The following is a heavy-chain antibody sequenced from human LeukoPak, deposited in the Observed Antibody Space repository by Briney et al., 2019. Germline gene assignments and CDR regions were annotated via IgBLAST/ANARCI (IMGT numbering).Heavy chain of an antibody. CDR3: ARDFRDNWFDP. CDR2: ISAYNGNT. V-gene: IGHV1-18*04. J-gene: IGHJ5*02. CDR1: GYTFTSYG. Sequence: ASVKVSCKASGYTFTSYGISWVRQAPGQGLEWMGWISAYNGNTNYAQKLQGRVTMTTDTSTSTAYVELRSLRSDDTAVYYCARDFRDNWFDPWGQGTLVTVSS.